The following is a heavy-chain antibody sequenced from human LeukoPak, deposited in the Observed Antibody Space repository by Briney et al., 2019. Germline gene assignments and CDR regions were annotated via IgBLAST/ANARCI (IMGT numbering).Heavy chain of an antibody. CDR3: ARKENVYYYFDY. Sequence: SETLPLTCAVSGYSITSSSWWGWIRQPPGQGLEWIGYIYHSGTTYYNPSLRSRVTMSVDTSKNQFSLKLSSVTAVDTAVYYCARKENVYYYFDYWGQGTLVTVSS. CDR1: GYSITSSSW. J-gene: IGHJ4*02. V-gene: IGHV4-28*01. D-gene: IGHD3-10*01. CDR2: IYHSGTT.